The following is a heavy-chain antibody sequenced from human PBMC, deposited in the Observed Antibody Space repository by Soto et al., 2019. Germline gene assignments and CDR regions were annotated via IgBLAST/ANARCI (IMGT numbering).Heavy chain of an antibody. V-gene: IGHV4-61*01. CDR1: GGSVSSCSYY. CDR3: ATATGAVAGPRYYGMDV. D-gene: IGHD6-19*01. J-gene: IGHJ6*02. Sequence: PSETLSLTCTVSGGSVSSCSYYWSWIRQPPGKGLEWIGYLYYSGSTNYNPSLKSRVTISVDTSKKQFSLKLSSVTAADTAVYYCATATGAVAGPRYYGMDVWGEGARVT. CDR2: LYYSGST.